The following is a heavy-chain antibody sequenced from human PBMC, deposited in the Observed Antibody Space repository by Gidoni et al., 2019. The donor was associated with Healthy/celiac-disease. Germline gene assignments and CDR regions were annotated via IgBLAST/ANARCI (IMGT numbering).Heavy chain of an antibody. CDR1: GGTFSSYT. J-gene: IGHJ4*02. CDR2: IIPILGIA. Sequence: QVQLVQSGAEVKKPGSSVKVSCKASGGTFSSYTISWVRQAPGQGLEWMGRIIPILGIANYAQKFQGRVTITADKSTSTAYMELSSLRSEDTAVYYCATYYYDSSGYVPFDYWGQGTLVTVSS. CDR3: ATYYYDSSGYVPFDY. V-gene: IGHV1-69*02. D-gene: IGHD3-22*01.